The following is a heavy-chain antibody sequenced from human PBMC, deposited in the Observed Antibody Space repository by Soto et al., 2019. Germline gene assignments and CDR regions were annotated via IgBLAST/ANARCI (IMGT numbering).Heavy chain of an antibody. V-gene: IGHV1-2*02. J-gene: IGHJ6*02. Sequence: QVQVVQSGAEVKKPGASVKISCKTSGHTFTDDYLHWVRQAPGQGLEWMGWINPHSGNTNYAQKFLGRVSMTRDTSISTAYMELLSLTSDDTAIYYCARAVYCGSDCYSYGMDVWGQGTTVTVSS. CDR3: ARAVYCGSDCYSYGMDV. CDR2: INPHSGNT. D-gene: IGHD3-22*01. CDR1: GHTFTDDY.